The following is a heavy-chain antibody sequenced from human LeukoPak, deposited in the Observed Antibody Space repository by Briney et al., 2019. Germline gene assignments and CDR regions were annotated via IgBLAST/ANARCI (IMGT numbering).Heavy chain of an antibody. CDR1: GYSISSGYY. D-gene: IGHD3-22*01. CDR2: INHSGST. Sequence: PSETLSLTCTVSGYSISSGYYWGWIRQPPGKWLEWIGEINHSGSTNYNPSLKSRVTISVDTSKNQFSLKLSSVTAADTAVYYCARGHYDSSGYYVPWGQGTLVTVSS. V-gene: IGHV4-38-2*02. CDR3: ARGHYDSSGYYVP. J-gene: IGHJ5*02.